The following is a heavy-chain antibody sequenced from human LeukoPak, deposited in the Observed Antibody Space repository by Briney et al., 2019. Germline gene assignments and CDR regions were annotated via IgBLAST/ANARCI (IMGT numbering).Heavy chain of an antibody. CDR2: IYSDGRT. J-gene: IGHJ4*02. V-gene: IGHV3-53*01. D-gene: IGHD3-16*01. CDR1: GFTVSNNY. Sequence: GGSLRLSCAASGFTVSNNYMTWVRQAPGKGLEWVSIIYSDGRTYYADSVKGRFNISRDNSKTTLYLQMNSLRAEDTAVYYCARDTGGFDYWGQGTLVTVSS. CDR3: ARDTGGFDY.